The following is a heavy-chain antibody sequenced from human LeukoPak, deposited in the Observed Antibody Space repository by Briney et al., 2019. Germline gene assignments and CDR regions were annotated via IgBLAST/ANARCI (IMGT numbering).Heavy chain of an antibody. CDR2: FDPEDGGT. Sequence: GASVKVSCKVSGYTLTELSMHWVRQAPGKGLEWMGGFDPEDGGTIYAQKFQGRVTMTEDTTTDTAYMELSSLRSGDTAVYYCATNNPPGSGYYYFNAFDIWGQGTMVTVSS. D-gene: IGHD3-22*01. CDR1: GYTLTELS. J-gene: IGHJ3*02. V-gene: IGHV1-24*01. CDR3: ATNNPPGSGYYYFNAFDI.